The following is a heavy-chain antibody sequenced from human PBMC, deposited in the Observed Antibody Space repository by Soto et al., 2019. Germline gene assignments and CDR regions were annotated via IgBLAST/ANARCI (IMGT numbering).Heavy chain of an antibody. CDR2: IIPIFGTA. D-gene: IGHD6-13*01. J-gene: IGHJ6*02. CDR3: ARGEQQLVPPYYYGMDV. Sequence: QVQLVQSGAEVKKPGSSVKVSCKASGGTFSSYAISWVRQAPGQGLEWMGGIIPIFGTANYAKKFQGRVTTTEDEFTRTSYMELSSLRSEDTAVYYCARGEQQLVPPYYYGMDVWGQGTTVTVSS. V-gene: IGHV1-69*01. CDR1: GGTFSSYA.